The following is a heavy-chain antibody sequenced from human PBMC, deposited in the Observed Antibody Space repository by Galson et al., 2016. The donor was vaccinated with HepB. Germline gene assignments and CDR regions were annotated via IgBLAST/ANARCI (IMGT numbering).Heavy chain of an antibody. J-gene: IGHJ4*02. CDR1: GFTFRTHG. Sequence: SLRLSCAASGFTFRTHGMHWVLQAPGKGLDWVAVISYDGSNKYYADSVKGRFTISRDNSKNTLYLQMNSLRAEDTAVYYCAKDHGYSYGYLAYWGQGTLVTVAS. CDR3: AKDHGYSYGYLAY. D-gene: IGHD5-18*01. CDR2: ISYDGSNK. V-gene: IGHV3-30*18.